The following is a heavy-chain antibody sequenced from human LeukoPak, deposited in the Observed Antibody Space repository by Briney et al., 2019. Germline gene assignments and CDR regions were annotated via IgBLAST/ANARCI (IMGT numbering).Heavy chain of an antibody. J-gene: IGHJ5*02. D-gene: IGHD2-2*02. CDR1: GYTFTGYY. Sequence: ASVKVSCKASGYTFTGYYMHWVRQAPGQGLEWMGWINPNSGGTNYAQKFQGRVTMTRDTSISTAYMELRSLRSDDTAVYYCARTPGYCSSTSCYTGWFDPWGQGTLVTVSS. V-gene: IGHV1-2*02. CDR3: ARTPGYCSSTSCYTGWFDP. CDR2: INPNSGGT.